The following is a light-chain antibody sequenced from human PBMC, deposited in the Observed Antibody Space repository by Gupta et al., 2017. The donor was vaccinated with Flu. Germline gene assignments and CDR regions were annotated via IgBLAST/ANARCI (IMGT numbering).Light chain of an antibody. CDR1: SSDVGSYNL. CDR2: EGS. J-gene: IGLJ1*01. Sequence: QSALTPPASVSGSPGQSIHLPCTGTSSDVGSYNLFSWYQPQPGKAPKLMIYEGSKRPLGVSNRFAGSKSGNTAFLTISGLQAEDDADYYCCSYAGSDTYVFGTGTKVTVL. V-gene: IGLV2-23*01. CDR3: CSYAGSDTYV.